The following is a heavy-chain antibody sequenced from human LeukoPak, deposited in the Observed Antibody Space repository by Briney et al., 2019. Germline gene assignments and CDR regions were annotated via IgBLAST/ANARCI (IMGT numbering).Heavy chain of an antibody. V-gene: IGHV1-18*01. D-gene: IGHD2-21*02. Sequence: ASVKVSCEASGYNFTTHGISWVRQAPGQGLEWMGWISAYNGNTNYAQKLQGRVTMTTDTSTTTAYMELRSLRSDDTAVYYCARYVVTTTNLDAFDIWGQGTMVTVSS. CDR3: ARYVVTTTNLDAFDI. J-gene: IGHJ3*02. CDR1: GYNFTTHG. CDR2: ISAYNGNT.